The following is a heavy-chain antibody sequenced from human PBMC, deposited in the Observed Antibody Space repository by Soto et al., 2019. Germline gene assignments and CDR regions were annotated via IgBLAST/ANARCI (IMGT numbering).Heavy chain of an antibody. D-gene: IGHD3-16*01. CDR2: ISSSSSYI. Sequence: GGSLRLSCAASGFTFCSYSMNWVRQAPGKGLEWVSSISSSSSYIYYADSVKGRFTISRDNAKNSLYLQMNSLRAEDTAVYYCARFGSTTGFDPWGQGTLVTVPS. J-gene: IGHJ5*02. CDR1: GFTFCSYS. V-gene: IGHV3-21*01. CDR3: ARFGSTTGFDP.